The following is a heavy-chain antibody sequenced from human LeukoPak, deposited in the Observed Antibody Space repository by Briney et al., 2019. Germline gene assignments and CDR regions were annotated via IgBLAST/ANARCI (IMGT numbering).Heavy chain of an antibody. Sequence: QPGGSLRLSCAASGFTFSSYGMPWVRQAPGKGLEWVAVISYDGSNKYYADSVKGRFTISRDNSKNTLYLQMNSLRAEDTAVYYCAKNDNYGDYLDYWGQGTLVTVSS. CDR1: GFTFSSYG. CDR2: ISYDGSNK. J-gene: IGHJ4*02. CDR3: AKNDNYGDYLDY. V-gene: IGHV3-30*18. D-gene: IGHD4-17*01.